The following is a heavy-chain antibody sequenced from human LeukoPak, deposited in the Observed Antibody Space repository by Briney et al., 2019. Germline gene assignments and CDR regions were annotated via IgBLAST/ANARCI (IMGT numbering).Heavy chain of an antibody. Sequence: GGSLRLSCAASGFTFSSYWTTWFRQAPGKRLEGVANINQDGSAKYYVDSVKGRFTVSRDNAETSVFLQMNSLRNEDTAVYFCASWVGRDNWGQGTLVTVSS. V-gene: IGHV3-7*01. D-gene: IGHD1-26*01. CDR3: ASWVGRDN. CDR1: GFTFSSYW. J-gene: IGHJ4*02. CDR2: INQDGSAK.